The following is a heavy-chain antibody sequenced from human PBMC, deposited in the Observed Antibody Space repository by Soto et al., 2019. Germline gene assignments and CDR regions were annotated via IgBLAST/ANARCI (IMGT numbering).Heavy chain of an antibody. V-gene: IGHV4-4*07. CDR3: ARGRYCLTGRCFPNWFDS. Sequence: SETLSLTCTVSGGSISNYFCNWIRQPAGKGLEWIGRIDNSGSTNYNPSLKSRITMSADTSKSQFSLKVTSVTAADTAVYYCARGRYCLTGRCFPNWFDSWGQGALVTVSS. D-gene: IGHD7-27*01. J-gene: IGHJ5*01. CDR1: GGSISNYF. CDR2: IDNSGST.